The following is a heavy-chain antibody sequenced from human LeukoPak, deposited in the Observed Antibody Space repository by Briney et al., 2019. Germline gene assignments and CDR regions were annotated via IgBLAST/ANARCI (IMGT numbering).Heavy chain of an antibody. CDR2: IYTSGST. D-gene: IGHD6-19*01. CDR3: ARDRVAVAADWFDP. J-gene: IGHJ5*02. Sequence: PSETLSLTRTVSGGSISSYYWSWIRQPAGKGLEWIGRIYTSGSTNYNPSLKSRVTMSVDTSKNQFSLKLSSVTAADTAVYYCARDRVAVAADWFDPWGQGTLVTVSS. CDR1: GGSISSYY. V-gene: IGHV4-4*07.